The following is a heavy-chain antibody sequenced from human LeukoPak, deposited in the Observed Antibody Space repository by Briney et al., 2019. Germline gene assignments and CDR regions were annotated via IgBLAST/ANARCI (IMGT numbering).Heavy chain of an antibody. V-gene: IGHV4-34*01. CDR3: ARGENIAVAATAPDFDY. CDR1: GGSFSGYY. J-gene: IGHJ4*02. D-gene: IGHD6-19*01. CDR2: INHTGST. Sequence: PETLSLTCAVYGGSFSGYYWSWIRQPPGKGLEWIGDINHTGSTNYNPSLKTRVTISVDTSKNQFSLKLSSVTAADTAVYYCARGENIAVAATAPDFDYWGQGTLVTVSS.